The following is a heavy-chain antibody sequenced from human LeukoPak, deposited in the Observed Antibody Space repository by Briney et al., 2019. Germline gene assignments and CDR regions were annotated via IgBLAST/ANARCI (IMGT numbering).Heavy chain of an antibody. Sequence: PGGSLRLSCAASGFTFSSYAMHWVRQAPGKGLEWVAVISYDGSNKYYADSVKGRFTISRDNSKNTLYLQMNSLRAEDTAVYYCAKRSGYLFDYWGQGTLVTVSS. CDR2: ISYDGSNK. J-gene: IGHJ4*02. V-gene: IGHV3-30*04. CDR1: GFTFSSYA. CDR3: AKRSGYLFDY. D-gene: IGHD3-22*01.